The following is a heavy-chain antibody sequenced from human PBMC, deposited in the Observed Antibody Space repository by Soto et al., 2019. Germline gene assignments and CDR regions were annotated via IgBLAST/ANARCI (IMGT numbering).Heavy chain of an antibody. CDR1: GFTLSSSA. D-gene: IGHD2-8*01. Sequence: GASVEVSCQGFGFTLSSSAFPWVRPARGQRMEWIGWIDVGRGYTNYAQRFQDRVTLTRDMSTANTYMELSRLTSEDTAIYYCAADATAWQQMVPSDYWGQGTLVTVSS. J-gene: IGHJ4*02. V-gene: IGHV1-58*01. CDR2: IDVGRGYT. CDR3: AADATAWQQMVPSDY.